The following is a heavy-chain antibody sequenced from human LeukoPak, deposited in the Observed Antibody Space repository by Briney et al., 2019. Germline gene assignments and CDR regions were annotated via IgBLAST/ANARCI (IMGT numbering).Heavy chain of an antibody. CDR1: GGSISSYY. J-gene: IGHJ5*02. Sequence: SETLYLTCTVSGGSISSYYWSWIRQPPGKGLEWIGYIYYSGSTNYNPSLKSRVTISVDMSKNQFSLKLSSVTAADTAVYYCATGTYYYGSGTYYTGGYWFDPWGQGTLVTVSS. CDR3: ATGTYYYGSGTYYTGGYWFDP. CDR2: IYYSGST. V-gene: IGHV4-59*01. D-gene: IGHD3-10*01.